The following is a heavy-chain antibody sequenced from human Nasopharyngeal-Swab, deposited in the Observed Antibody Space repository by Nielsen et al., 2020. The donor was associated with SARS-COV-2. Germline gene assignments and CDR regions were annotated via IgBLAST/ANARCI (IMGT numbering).Heavy chain of an antibody. V-gene: IGHV4-61*02. Sequence: LRLSCTVSGGSISSGSYYWSWIRQPAGKGLEWIGRIYTSGSTNYNPSLKSRVTISVDTSKNQFSLKLSSVTAADTAVYYCARDTGYYYGSGSYSQYDYYGMDVWGQGTTVTVSS. CDR1: GGSISSGSYY. CDR3: ARDTGYYYGSGSYSQYDYYGMDV. J-gene: IGHJ6*02. CDR2: IYTSGST. D-gene: IGHD3-10*01.